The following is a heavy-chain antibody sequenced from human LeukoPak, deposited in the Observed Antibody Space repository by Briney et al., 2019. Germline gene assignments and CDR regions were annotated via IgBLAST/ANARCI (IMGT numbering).Heavy chain of an antibody. J-gene: IGHJ4*02. CDR1: GGSISSYC. Sequence: SETLSLTCTVSGGSISSYCWSWIRQPAGKGLEWIGRIYTSGSTNYNPSLKSRVTMSVDTSKNQFSLNLSSVTAADTAVYYCARVRWLAPKTYYFDYWGQGTLVTVSS. CDR2: IYTSGST. V-gene: IGHV4-4*07. D-gene: IGHD6-19*01. CDR3: ARVRWLAPKTYYFDY.